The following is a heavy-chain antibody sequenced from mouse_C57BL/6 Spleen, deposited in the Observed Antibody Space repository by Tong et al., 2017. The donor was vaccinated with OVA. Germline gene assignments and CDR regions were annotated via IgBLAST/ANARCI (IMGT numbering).Heavy chain of an antibody. CDR2: IRNKANGYTT. Sequence: EVQLQESGGGLVQPGGSLSLSCAASGFTFTDYYMSWVRQPPGKALEWLGFIRNKANGYTTEYSASVKGRFTISRDNSQSILYLQMNALRAEDSATYYCARYHYDPYWYFDVWGTGTTVTVSS. J-gene: IGHJ1*03. CDR1: GFTFTDYY. CDR3: ARYHYDPYWYFDV. V-gene: IGHV7-3*01. D-gene: IGHD2-4*01.